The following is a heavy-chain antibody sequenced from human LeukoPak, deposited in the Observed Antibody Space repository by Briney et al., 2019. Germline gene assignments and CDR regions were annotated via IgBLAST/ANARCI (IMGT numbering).Heavy chain of an antibody. CDR1: GFIFSDYY. CDR3: ARSVYNWNDVDY. Sequence: GGSLRLSCAASGFIFSDYYMSWIRQAPGKRLEWVSYISSTLVTTYYADSVKGRFTISRDNAKNSLYLQMNSLRAEDTAVYYCARSVYNWNDVDYWGQGTLVTVSS. CDR2: ISSTLVTT. J-gene: IGHJ4*02. D-gene: IGHD1-20*01. V-gene: IGHV3-11*01.